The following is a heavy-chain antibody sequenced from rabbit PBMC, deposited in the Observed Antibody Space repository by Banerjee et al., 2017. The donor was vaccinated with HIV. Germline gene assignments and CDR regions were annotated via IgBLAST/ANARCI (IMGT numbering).Heavy chain of an antibody. D-gene: IGHD8-1*01. CDR2: IYAGSSDNT. CDR1: GIDFSSNA. V-gene: IGHV1S45*01. J-gene: IGHJ4*01. Sequence: QEHLVESGGGLVTLGGSLKLSCKASGIDFSSNAMCWFRQAPGKGPEWIACIYAGSSDNTYYASWAKGRFTISKTSSTTVTLQMTSLTAADTATYFCARDDDGSGWYFNLWGPGTLVTVS. CDR3: ARDDDGSGWYFNL.